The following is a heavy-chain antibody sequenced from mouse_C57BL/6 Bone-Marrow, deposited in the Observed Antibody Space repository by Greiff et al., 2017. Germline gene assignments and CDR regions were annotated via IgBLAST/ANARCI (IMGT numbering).Heavy chain of an antibody. CDR3: ARSYSPYYYAMDY. J-gene: IGHJ4*01. V-gene: IGHV1-80*01. CDR2: IYPGDGDT. CDR1: GYAFSSYW. Sequence: VKLKESGAELVKPGASVKISCKASGYAFSSYWMNWVKQRPGKGLEWIGQIYPGDGDTNYNGKFKGKATLTADKSSSTAYMQLSSLTSEDSAVYFCARSYSPYYYAMDYWGQGTSVTVSS. D-gene: IGHD2-12*01.